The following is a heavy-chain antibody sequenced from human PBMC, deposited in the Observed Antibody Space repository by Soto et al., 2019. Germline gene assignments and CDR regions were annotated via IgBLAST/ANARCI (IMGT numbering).Heavy chain of an antibody. Sequence: PGGSLRLSCAASGFTFSSYGMHWVRQAPGKGLEWVAVISYDGSNKYYADSVKGRFTISRDNSKNTLYLQMNSLRAEDTAVYYCAKGFYGEYIDVWGQGTLVTVSS. CDR3: AKGFYGEYIDV. CDR1: GFTFSSYG. J-gene: IGHJ4*02. V-gene: IGHV3-30*18. CDR2: ISYDGSNK. D-gene: IGHD4-17*01.